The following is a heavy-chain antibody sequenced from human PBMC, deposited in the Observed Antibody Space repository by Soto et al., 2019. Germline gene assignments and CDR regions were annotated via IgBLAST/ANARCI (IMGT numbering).Heavy chain of an antibody. CDR2: ISYDGNNK. D-gene: IGHD4-17*01. Sequence: QVQLVGSGGGVVQPGRSLRLSCEASGFSFSSHGMHWVRQAPGKGLEWLAVISYDGNNKYYADSVKGRFSISRDNYKNTLYLQMNSLRAEDTAVYYCAKDHLPTTITTPRFDPWGQGTLVTVSS. J-gene: IGHJ5*02. V-gene: IGHV3-30*18. CDR1: GFSFSSHG. CDR3: AKDHLPTTITTPRFDP.